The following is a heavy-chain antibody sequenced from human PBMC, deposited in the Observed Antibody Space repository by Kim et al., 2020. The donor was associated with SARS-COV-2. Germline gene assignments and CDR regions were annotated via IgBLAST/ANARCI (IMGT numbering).Heavy chain of an antibody. Sequence: SETLSLTCTVSGGSISSYYWSWIRQPAGKGLEWIGRIYTSGSTNYNPSLKSRVTMSVDTSKNQFSLKLSSVTAADTAVYYCAREALGYCSSTSCYRRAFDIWGQGTMVTVSS. J-gene: IGHJ3*02. CDR2: IYTSGST. CDR3: AREALGYCSSTSCYRRAFDI. V-gene: IGHV4-4*07. D-gene: IGHD2-2*02. CDR1: GGSISSYY.